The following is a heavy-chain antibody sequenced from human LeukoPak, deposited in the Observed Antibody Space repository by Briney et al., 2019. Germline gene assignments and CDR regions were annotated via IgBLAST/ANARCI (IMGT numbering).Heavy chain of an antibody. CDR3: ARHSSGSYYTILYYYYYMDV. V-gene: IGHV4-38-2*01. CDR1: GYSPSSGYY. D-gene: IGHD3-10*01. Sequence: PSETPSLPCAVSGYSPSSGYYWGWIRQPPGKGLEWIGSIYHSGSTYYNPSLKSRVTISVDTSKNQFSLKLSSVTAADTAVYYCARHSSGSYYTILYYYYYMDVWGKGTTVTVSS. J-gene: IGHJ6*03. CDR2: IYHSGST.